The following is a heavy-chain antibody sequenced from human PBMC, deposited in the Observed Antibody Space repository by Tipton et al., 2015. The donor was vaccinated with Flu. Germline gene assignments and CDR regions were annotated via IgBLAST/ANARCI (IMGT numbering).Heavy chain of an antibody. CDR1: GFDFSVYG. Sequence: SLRLSCSTSGFDFSVYGMHWVRQAPGKGLEWVAVIWYDGSNIHYADSVKGRFTISRDNSKNTLYLQMNGLRAEDTAVYYCARDEGVVNYYFGMDVWGQGTTVTVSS. CDR3: ARDEGVVNYYFGMDV. CDR2: IWYDGSNI. V-gene: IGHV3-33*01. J-gene: IGHJ6*01.